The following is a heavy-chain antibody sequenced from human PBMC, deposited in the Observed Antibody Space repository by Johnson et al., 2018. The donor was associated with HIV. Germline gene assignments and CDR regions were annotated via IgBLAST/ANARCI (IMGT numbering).Heavy chain of an antibody. Sequence: VHLVESGGGLVKPGGSLRLSCAASGFIFSDYYMSWIRQAPGKGLEWVSYISPSGSSINYADSVKGRFTISRDNAKNSLYLQMNSLRAEDTALYYCARESPGLGVNGFDIWGQGTMVTVSS. D-gene: IGHD3-10*01. J-gene: IGHJ3*02. CDR1: GFIFSDYY. V-gene: IGHV3-11*04. CDR2: ISPSGSSI. CDR3: ARESPGLGVNGFDI.